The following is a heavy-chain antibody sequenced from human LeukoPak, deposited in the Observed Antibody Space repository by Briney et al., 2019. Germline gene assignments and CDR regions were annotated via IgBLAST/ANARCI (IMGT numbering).Heavy chain of an antibody. CDR1: GFTFDEFA. D-gene: IGHD2-2*01. CDR2: VSGDGGRT. J-gene: IGHJ1*01. V-gene: IGHV3-43*02. Sequence: GGSLRLPCAASGFTFDEFAMHWVRQAPGKGLEWVSFVSGDGGRTDYADSVKGRFTISRDNSKNSLYLQMNSLTAEDTAFYFCARDRMSRAPTYFHHWGQGTLVTVSA. CDR3: ARDRMSRAPTYFHH.